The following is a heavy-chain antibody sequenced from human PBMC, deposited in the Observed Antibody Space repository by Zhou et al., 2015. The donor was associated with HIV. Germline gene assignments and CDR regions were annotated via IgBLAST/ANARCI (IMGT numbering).Heavy chain of an antibody. CDR2: IIPIFGTA. CDR3: ARDGRGAVAGRGFRNWFRPR. J-gene: IGHJ5*02. Sequence: QVQLVQSGAEVKKPGSSVKVSCKASGGTFSSYAISWVRQAPGQGLEWMGGIIPIFGTANYAQKFQGRVTITADESTSTAYMELSSLRSEDTAVYYCARDGRGAVAGRGFRNWFRPRGAREPWSTVS. D-gene: IGHD6-19*01. CDR1: GGTFSSYA. V-gene: IGHV1-69*01.